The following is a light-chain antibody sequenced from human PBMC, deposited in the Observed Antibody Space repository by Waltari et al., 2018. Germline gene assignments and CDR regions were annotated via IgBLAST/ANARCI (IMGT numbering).Light chain of an antibody. CDR3: ASWDDDVSGVV. CDR2: QTN. V-gene: IGLV1-47*01. J-gene: IGLJ2*01. Sequence: QSVLTQPPSASGSPGQRVSISCSGSGSTIGGNYVYWYQQFPGSAPKVLLYQTNPRPAAVPDRSSGSKSGTSGSLSISGRRSEDEAEYYCASWDDDVSGVVFGGGTKLTVL. CDR1: GSTIGGNY.